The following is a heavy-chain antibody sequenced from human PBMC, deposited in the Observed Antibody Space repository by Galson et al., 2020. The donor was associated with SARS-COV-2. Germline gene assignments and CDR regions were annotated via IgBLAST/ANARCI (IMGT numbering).Heavy chain of an antibody. CDR1: GFTFSSYG. CDR2: ISYDGSNK. Sequence: QAGGSLRLSCAASGFTFSSYGMHWVRQVPGKGLEWVAVISYDGSNKYYADSVKGRFTISRDNSKNTLYLQMNSLRAEDTAVYYCAKDLSFYYYDSSGYEGVLDYWGQGTLVTVSS. V-gene: IGHV3-30*18. J-gene: IGHJ4*02. D-gene: IGHD3-22*01. CDR3: AKDLSFYYYDSSGYEGVLDY.